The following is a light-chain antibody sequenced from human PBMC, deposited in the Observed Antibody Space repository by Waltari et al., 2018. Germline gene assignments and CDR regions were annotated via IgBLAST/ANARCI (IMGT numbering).Light chain of an antibody. J-gene: IGLJ2*01. V-gene: IGLV2-23*02. Sequence: QSALTQPASVSGSPGQSITISCTGTSSDVGSYNLVSWYQQHPDKAPKLMIYGVSTRPSGVFDRVSGPKSGNTASLTISGLQAEDEADYYCCSYAGSDTFVVLGGGTKLTVL. CDR3: CSYAGSDTFVV. CDR2: GVS. CDR1: SSDVGSYNL.